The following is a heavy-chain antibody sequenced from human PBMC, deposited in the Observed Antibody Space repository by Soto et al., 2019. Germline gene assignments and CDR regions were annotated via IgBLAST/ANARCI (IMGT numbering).Heavy chain of an antibody. D-gene: IGHD6-13*01. Sequence: EVQLLESGGSLVQPGGSLRLSCAASGFTFSSYAMSWVRQAPGKGLEWVSAISGSGGSTYYADSVKGRFTISRDNSKNTLYLQMNSLSAEDTAVYYCAERRDSSSRRFGMDAWGQGTPVTVSS. V-gene: IGHV3-23*01. CDR1: GFTFSSYA. CDR2: ISGSGGST. J-gene: IGHJ6*02. CDR3: AERRDSSSRRFGMDA.